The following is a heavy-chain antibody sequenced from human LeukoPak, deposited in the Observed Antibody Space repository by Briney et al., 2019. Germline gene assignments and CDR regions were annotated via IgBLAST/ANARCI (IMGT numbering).Heavy chain of an antibody. CDR3: AKDGKMIVVLFGAFDI. Sequence: GGSLRLSCAASGFSFTSYNFHWVRQAPGKGLQWLGFISYDGNIKYEDSVKGRFTISRDNSKKTLYMQMNSLRPEDTAVYYCAKDGKMIVVLFGAFDIWGQGTMVTVSS. J-gene: IGHJ3*02. V-gene: IGHV3-30*18. CDR2: ISYDGNIK. D-gene: IGHD3-22*01. CDR1: GFSFTSYN.